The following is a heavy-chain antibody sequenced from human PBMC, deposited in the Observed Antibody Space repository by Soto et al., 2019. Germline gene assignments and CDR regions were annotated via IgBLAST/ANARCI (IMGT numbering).Heavy chain of an antibody. J-gene: IGHJ4*02. Sequence: QVQLVESGGGVVQPGRSLRLSCAASGFTFSSYGMHWVRQAPGKGLEWVAVISYDGSNKYYADSVKGRFTISRDNSKNPLYLQMNSLRAEDTAVYSCAKDGTNTAPMVYWGQGTLVTVSS. V-gene: IGHV3-30*18. D-gene: IGHD5-18*01. CDR1: GFTFSSYG. CDR3: AKDGTNTAPMVY. CDR2: ISYDGSNK.